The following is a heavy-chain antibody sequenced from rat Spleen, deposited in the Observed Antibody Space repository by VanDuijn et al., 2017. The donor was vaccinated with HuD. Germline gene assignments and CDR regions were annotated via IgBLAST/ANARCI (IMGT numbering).Heavy chain of an antibody. J-gene: IGHJ3*01. CDR1: GFTFSDYN. D-gene: IGHD1-2*01. V-gene: IGHV5-7*01. CDR2: ISYDGSST. CDR3: ARGTRNYSSYGGFAY. Sequence: EVQLVESGGGLVQPGNSLKLSCAASGFTFSDYNMAWVRQAPKKGLEWVATISYDGSSTYYRDSVKGRFTISRDSAKSTLYLQMDSLGSEDTATYYCARGTRNYSSYGGFAYWGQGTLVTVSS.